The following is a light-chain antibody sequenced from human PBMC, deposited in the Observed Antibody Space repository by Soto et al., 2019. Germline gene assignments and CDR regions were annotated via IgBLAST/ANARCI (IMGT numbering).Light chain of an antibody. CDR1: QSVSNNY. V-gene: IGKV3-20*01. J-gene: IGKJ2*01. Sequence: EVVLTQSPGTLTLSPGERATLSCRASQSVSNNYFAWYQQKPGQAPRLLIFGSSDRATGTPDRFSGSGSGTDFTLTISRLEPEDLAVYYCQQYGSSPPYTFGQGTMLEIK. CDR3: QQYGSSPPYT. CDR2: GSS.